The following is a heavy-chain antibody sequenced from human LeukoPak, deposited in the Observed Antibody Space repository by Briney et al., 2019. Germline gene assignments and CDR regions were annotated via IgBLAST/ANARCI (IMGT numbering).Heavy chain of an antibody. V-gene: IGHV1-8*01. CDR1: GYTFSDYD. J-gene: IGHJ6*03. D-gene: IGHD2-21*01. Sequence: GASVKVSCKASGYTFSDYDVNWVRQAPGQGLEWMGWMNSTSGDTGYAQKFQGRVTMTRSMSKNTAYMELSRLRSEDTAVYFCARVVMKAFYYYYMDVWGKGTT. CDR3: ARVVMKAFYYYYMDV. CDR2: MNSTSGDT.